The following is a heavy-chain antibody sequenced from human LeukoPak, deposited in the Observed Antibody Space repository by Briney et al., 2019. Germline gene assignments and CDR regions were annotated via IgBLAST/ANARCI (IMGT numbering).Heavy chain of an antibody. CDR3: ARARVRGVIRSPFDY. D-gene: IGHD3-10*01. CDR2: INSDGSST. Sequence: GGSLRLSCAASGFTLSSYWMHWVRQAPGKGLVWVSHINSDGSSTHYADSVKGRFTISRDNSKNTLYLQMNSLRAEDTAVYYCARARVRGVIRSPFDYWGQGTLVTVSS. J-gene: IGHJ4*02. CDR1: GFTLSSYW. V-gene: IGHV3-74*01.